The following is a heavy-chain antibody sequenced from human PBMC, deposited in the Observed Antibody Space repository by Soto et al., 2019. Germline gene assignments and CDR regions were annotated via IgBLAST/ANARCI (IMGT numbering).Heavy chain of an antibody. CDR3: AKDTGSSGWYSLGYFDY. V-gene: IGHV3-9*01. CDR1: GFTFDDYA. J-gene: IGHJ4*02. D-gene: IGHD6-19*01. Sequence: GGSLRLSCAASGFTFDDYAMHWVRQAPGKGLEWVSGISWNSGSIGYADSVKGRFTISRDNAKNSLYLQMNSLRAEDTALYYCAKDTGSSGWYSLGYFDYWGQGTLVTVSS. CDR2: ISWNSGSI.